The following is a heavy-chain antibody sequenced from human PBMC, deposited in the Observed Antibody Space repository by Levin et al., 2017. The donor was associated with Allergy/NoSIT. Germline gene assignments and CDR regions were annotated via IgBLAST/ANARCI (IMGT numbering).Heavy chain of an antibody. V-gene: IGHV3-21*01. CDR3: ALAYNWNYLDAFDI. Sequence: GESLKISCAASGFTFSSYSMNWVRQAPGKGLEWVSSISSSSSYIYYADSVKGRFTISRDNAKNSLYLQMNSLRAEDTAVYYCALAYNWNYLDAFDIWGQGTMVTVSS. J-gene: IGHJ3*02. CDR1: GFTFSSYS. D-gene: IGHD1-7*01. CDR2: ISSSSSYI.